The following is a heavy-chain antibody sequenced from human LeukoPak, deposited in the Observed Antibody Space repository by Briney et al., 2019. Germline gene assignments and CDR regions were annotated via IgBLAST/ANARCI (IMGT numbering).Heavy chain of an antibody. CDR3: ARVLSGTYDSSGYYSSDAFDI. CDR2: IYYSGST. J-gene: IGHJ3*02. V-gene: IGHV4-39*07. CDR1: GGSISSNSYY. D-gene: IGHD3-22*01. Sequence: SETLSLTCIVSGGSISSNSYYWGWIRQPPGKGLEWIGSIYYSGSTYYNPSLKSRVTISVDTSKNQFSLKLSSVTAADTAVYYCARVLSGTYDSSGYYSSDAFDIWGQGTMVTVSS.